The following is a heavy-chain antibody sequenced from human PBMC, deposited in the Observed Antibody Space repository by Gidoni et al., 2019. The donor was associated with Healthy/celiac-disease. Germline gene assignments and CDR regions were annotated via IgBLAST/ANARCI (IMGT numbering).Heavy chain of an antibody. V-gene: IGHV3-21*01. CDR3: ARTYYDILTGYSDAFDI. D-gene: IGHD3-9*01. J-gene: IGHJ3*02. CDR1: GFTFSSYS. Sequence: EVQLVESGGGLVKPGGSLRLSCAASGFTFSSYSMNWVRQAPGKGLEWVSSISSSNSYIYYADSVKGRFTISRDNAKNSLYLQMNSLRAEDTAVYYCARTYYDILTGYSDAFDIWGQGTMVTVSS. CDR2: ISSSNSYI.